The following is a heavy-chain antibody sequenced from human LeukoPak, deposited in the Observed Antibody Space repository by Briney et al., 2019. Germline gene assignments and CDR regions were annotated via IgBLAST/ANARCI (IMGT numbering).Heavy chain of an antibody. Sequence: SETLSLTCAIYGRSFSGYYWSWIRQPPGKGLEWIGDINHSGSTNYNPSLKSRVTMSVDTSKNQFSLKLSSVTAADTAVYYCARRASVAATLDYWGRGTLVTVSS. D-gene: IGHD2-15*01. CDR3: ARRASVAATLDY. V-gene: IGHV4-34*01. CDR2: INHSGST. J-gene: IGHJ4*02. CDR1: GRSFSGYY.